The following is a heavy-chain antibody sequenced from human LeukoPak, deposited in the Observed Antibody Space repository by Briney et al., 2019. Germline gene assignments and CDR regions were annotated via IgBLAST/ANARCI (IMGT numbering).Heavy chain of an antibody. CDR3: SRGYGGNLDY. V-gene: IGHV4-30-2*01. Sequence: SETLSLTCAVSGGSISSGGYSWSWIRHPPGKGLEWIGYIYHSGSTYYNPSLKSRVTISVDRSKNQFSLKLSSVTAADTAVYYCSRGYGGNLDYWGQGTLVTVSS. CDR1: GGSISSGGYS. J-gene: IGHJ4*02. D-gene: IGHD4-23*01. CDR2: IYHSGST.